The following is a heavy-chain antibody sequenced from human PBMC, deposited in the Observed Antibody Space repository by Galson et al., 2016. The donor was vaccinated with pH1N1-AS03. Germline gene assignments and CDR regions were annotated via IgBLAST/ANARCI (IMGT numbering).Heavy chain of an antibody. CDR2: ITADGTSR. D-gene: IGHD5-24*01. CDR3: AREVGRRDGYIWTSDAFDV. Sequence: SLRLSCAASGFSLGSHEMNWVRQAPGKGLEWISYITADGTSRKYADSVRGRFTITRDNADNLGVLYMSSLTVEDTGLYYCAREVGRRDGYIWTSDAFDVWGRGTTVIVSA. J-gene: IGHJ3*01. CDR1: GFSLGSHE. V-gene: IGHV3-48*03.